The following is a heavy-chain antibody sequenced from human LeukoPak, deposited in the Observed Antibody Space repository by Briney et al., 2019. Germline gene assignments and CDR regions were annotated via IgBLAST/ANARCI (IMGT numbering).Heavy chain of an antibody. CDR1: GFTFSSYW. CDR3: ARASPADFNL. CDR2: IASDGSST. J-gene: IGHJ2*01. Sequence: GGSLRLSCAASGFTFSSYWMNWVRQAPGKGLVWVSRIASDGSSTTYADSVKGRFSISRDNAKNTLYLQMNSLRVEDTAVYYCARASPADFNLWGRGTLVTVSS. V-gene: IGHV3-74*01.